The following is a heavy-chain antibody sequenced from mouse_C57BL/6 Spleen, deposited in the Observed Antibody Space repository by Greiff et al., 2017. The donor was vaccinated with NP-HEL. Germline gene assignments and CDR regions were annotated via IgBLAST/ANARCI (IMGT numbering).Heavy chain of an antibody. CDR3: ASSTVGYAMDY. CDR1: YFAFTASA. D-gene: IGHD1-1*01. J-gene: IGHJ4*01. Sequence: LQQSGAELVRPGSSVKLSCKASYFAFTASAMHWVKQRPGHGLEWIGSFTMYSDATEYSENFKGKATLTANTSSRTAYMELSSLTSEDSAVYYCASSTVGYAMDYWGQGTSVTVSS. CDR2: FTMYSDAT. V-gene: IGHV1-49*01.